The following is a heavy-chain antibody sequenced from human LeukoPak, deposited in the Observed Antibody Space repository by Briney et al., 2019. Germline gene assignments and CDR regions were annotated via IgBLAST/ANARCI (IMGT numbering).Heavy chain of an antibody. D-gene: IGHD2-2*01. Sequence: SVKVSCKASGGTFSSYAISWVRQAPGQGLEWMGGIIPIFGTANYAQKFQGRVTITADESTSTAYLELSSLRSEDTAVYYCARDVIVVVPAALNWFDPWGQGTLVTVSS. CDR1: GGTFSSYA. V-gene: IGHV1-69*13. J-gene: IGHJ5*02. CDR3: ARDVIVVVPAALNWFDP. CDR2: IIPIFGTA.